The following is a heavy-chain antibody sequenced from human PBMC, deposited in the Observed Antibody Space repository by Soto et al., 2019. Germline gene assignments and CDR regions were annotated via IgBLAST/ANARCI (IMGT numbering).Heavy chain of an antibody. V-gene: IGHV3-15*01. CDR3: VEGWNDF. J-gene: IGHJ4*02. Sequence: EVHVVESGGDLVRPGGSLTLSCATSRFMFSSAWMCWVRQAPGRGLEWVARIKSKSEGETRDYAAPVKGRFDISRDDSKKMVYLQMNSLKAEDTGLYYCVEGWNDFWGQGTLVTVSS. CDR2: IKSKSEGETR. CDR1: RFMFSSAW. D-gene: IGHD1-1*01.